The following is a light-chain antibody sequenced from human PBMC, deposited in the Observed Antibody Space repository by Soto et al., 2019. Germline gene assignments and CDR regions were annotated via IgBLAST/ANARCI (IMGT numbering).Light chain of an antibody. Sequence: DIQMTQFPSPPSSSVGDRVTIPCRASQTISTWLAWYQHKPGKAPNLLIYDASTLMSGVPSRFSGSGSGTEFTLTISSLQPGDFATYYCQQSETYPLTFGQGTRLEIK. CDR1: QTISTW. J-gene: IGKJ5*01. V-gene: IGKV1-5*01. CDR2: DAS. CDR3: QQSETYPLT.